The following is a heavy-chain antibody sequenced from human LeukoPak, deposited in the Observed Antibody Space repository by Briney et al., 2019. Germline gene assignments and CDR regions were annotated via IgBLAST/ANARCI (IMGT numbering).Heavy chain of an antibody. D-gene: IGHD6-13*01. CDR1: GGSFSGYY. Sequence: SETLSLTCAVYGGSFSGYYWSWIRQPPGKGLEWIGEINHSGSTNYNPSLKSRVTISVDASKNQFSLKLSSATAADTAVYYCARVLSRGYSSSWYSASRGHDAFDIWGQGTMVTVSS. CDR3: ARVLSRGYSSSWYSASRGHDAFDI. V-gene: IGHV4-34*01. J-gene: IGHJ3*02. CDR2: INHSGST.